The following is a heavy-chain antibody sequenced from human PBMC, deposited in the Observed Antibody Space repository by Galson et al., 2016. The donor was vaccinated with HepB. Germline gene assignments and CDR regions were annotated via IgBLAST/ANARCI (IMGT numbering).Heavy chain of an antibody. Sequence: PALVKPTQTLTLTCTFSGFSLSSDKMCVSWIRRPPGKALEWLALIDWDDDKYYGTSLKTRLTISKDSSNNQVVLTMTNMDPVDTATYYCARAAATSCNFFDYWGQGTLVTVSS. CDR3: ARAAATSCNFFDY. J-gene: IGHJ4*02. V-gene: IGHV2-70*01. D-gene: IGHD6-25*01. CDR1: GFSLSSDKMC. CDR2: IDWDDDK.